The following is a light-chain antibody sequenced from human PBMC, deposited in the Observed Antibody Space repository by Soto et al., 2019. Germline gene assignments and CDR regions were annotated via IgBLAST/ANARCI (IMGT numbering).Light chain of an antibody. Sequence: EIVLTQSPGTLSLSPGDRATLSCRASQTISSTYLAWYQRKPGQAPRLLIYAASTRATGIPDRFSGSGSGTDFTLTISRLEPEDFAVYYCQQYGSSPKTFGQGTKVDIK. J-gene: IGKJ1*01. CDR3: QQYGSSPKT. CDR1: QTISSTY. V-gene: IGKV3-20*01. CDR2: AAS.